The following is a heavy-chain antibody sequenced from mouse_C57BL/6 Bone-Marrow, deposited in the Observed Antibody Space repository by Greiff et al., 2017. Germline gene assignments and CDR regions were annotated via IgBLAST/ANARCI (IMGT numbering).Heavy chain of an antibody. J-gene: IGHJ2*01. D-gene: IGHD3-2*02. Sequence: QVQLQQSGAELVRPGTSVKMSCKASVYTFTNYWIGWAKQRPGHGLEWIGDIYPGGGYTNYNEKFKGKATLTADKSSSTAYMQFSSLTSEDSAIYYCARSTTAQAHWYYFDYWGQGTTLTVSS. CDR1: VYTFTNYW. CDR3: ARSTTAQAHWYYFDY. CDR2: IYPGGGYT. V-gene: IGHV1-63*01.